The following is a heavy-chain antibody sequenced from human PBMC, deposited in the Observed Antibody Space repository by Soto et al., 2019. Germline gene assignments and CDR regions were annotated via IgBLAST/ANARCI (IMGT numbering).Heavy chain of an antibody. CDR2: ITTYSGNT. V-gene: IGHV1-18*01. Sequence: VQLVQSGPEVKKPGASVKVSCRASGYTFTNYPISWVRQAPGQGLEWMGWITTYSGNTHYAQRVQGRIVMTTDRSTSTDYMELRSLRSDDTAVYYCAREDAAVNDTWGTLGNWFDPWGQGTLVTVSS. J-gene: IGHJ5*02. CDR3: AREDAAVNDTWGTLGNWFDP. D-gene: IGHD1-1*01. CDR1: GYTFTNYP.